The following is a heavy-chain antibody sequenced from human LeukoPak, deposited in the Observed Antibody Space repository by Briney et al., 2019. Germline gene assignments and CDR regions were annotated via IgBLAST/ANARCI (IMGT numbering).Heavy chain of an antibody. Sequence: ASVKVSFKASGYTFTGYYMHWVRQAPGQGLEWMGWINPNSGGTNYAQKFQGRVTMTRDTSISTAYMELSRLRSDDTAVYYCARASPVAATSWFDPWGQGTLATVSS. CDR2: INPNSGGT. CDR3: ARASPVAATSWFDP. J-gene: IGHJ5*02. CDR1: GYTFTGYY. D-gene: IGHD6-19*01. V-gene: IGHV1-2*02.